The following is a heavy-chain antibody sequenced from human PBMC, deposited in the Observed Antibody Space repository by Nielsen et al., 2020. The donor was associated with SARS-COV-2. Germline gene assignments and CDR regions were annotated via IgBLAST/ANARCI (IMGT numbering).Heavy chain of an antibody. CDR3: ARDNGFRLGVGGWRFDY. Sequence: SVKVSCKASGGTFSSYAISWVRQAPGQGLEWMGGIIPIFGTANYAQKFQGRVTITADESTSTAYMELSSLRSEDTAVYYCARDNGFRLGVGGWRFDYWGQGTLVTVSS. CDR1: GGTFSSYA. CDR2: IIPIFGTA. V-gene: IGHV1-69*13. J-gene: IGHJ4*02. D-gene: IGHD6-19*01.